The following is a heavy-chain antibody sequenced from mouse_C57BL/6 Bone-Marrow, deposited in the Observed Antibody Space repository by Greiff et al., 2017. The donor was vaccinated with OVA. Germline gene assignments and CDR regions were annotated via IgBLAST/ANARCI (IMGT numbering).Heavy chain of an antibody. J-gene: IGHJ3*01. Sequence: QVQLQQSGPELVKPGASVKLSCKASGYTFTSYDINWVKQRPGQGLEWIGWIYTRDGSTKYNEKFKGKATLTVDTSSSTAYMELHSLTSEDSAVYFCARSDDESAWFAYWGQGTLVTVSA. CDR3: ARSDDESAWFAY. V-gene: IGHV1-85*01. D-gene: IGHD2-12*01. CDR2: IYTRDGST. CDR1: GYTFTSYD.